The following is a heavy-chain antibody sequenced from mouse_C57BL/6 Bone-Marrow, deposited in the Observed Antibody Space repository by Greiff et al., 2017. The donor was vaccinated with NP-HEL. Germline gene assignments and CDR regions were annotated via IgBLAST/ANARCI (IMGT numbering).Heavy chain of an antibody. D-gene: IGHD1-1*01. V-gene: IGHV5-12*01. CDR1: GFTFSDYY. CDR2: ISNGGGST. Sequence: EVQRVESGGGLVQPGGSLKLSCAASGFTFSDYYMYWVRQTPEKRLEWVAYISNGGGSTYYPDTVKGRFTISRDNAKNTLYLQMSRLKSEDTAMYYCARRGNSTVVAGDYAMDYWGQGTSVTVSS. CDR3: ARRGNSTVVAGDYAMDY. J-gene: IGHJ4*01.